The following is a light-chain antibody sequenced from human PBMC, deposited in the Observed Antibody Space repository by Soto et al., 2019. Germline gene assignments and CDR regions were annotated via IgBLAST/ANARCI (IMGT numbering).Light chain of an antibody. CDR1: QSVSSSY. CDR2: LAS. Sequence: EIVLTQSPGTLSLSPGERATLSCRASQSVSSSYLAWYQQKPGQAPRLLIYLASSRATGIPDRFSGSGSGTDFTLTISRLEPEDFAVYYCQQYGSSPPWTFGQGTRWIS. CDR3: QQYGSSPPWT. V-gene: IGKV3-20*01. J-gene: IGKJ1*01.